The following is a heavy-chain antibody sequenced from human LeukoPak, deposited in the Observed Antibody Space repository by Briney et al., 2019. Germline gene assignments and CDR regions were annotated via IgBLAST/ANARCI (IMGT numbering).Heavy chain of an antibody. D-gene: IGHD3-22*01. J-gene: IGHJ3*02. CDR2: IWYDGSNK. Sequence: GGSLRLSCAASGFTFSSYGMHWVHQAPGKGLEWVAVIWYDGSNKYYADSVKGRFTISRDNSKNTLYLQMNSLRAEDTAVYYCARETYYYDSSTPASRSFDIWGQGTMVTVSS. CDR3: ARETYYYDSSTPASRSFDI. CDR1: GFTFSSYG. V-gene: IGHV3-33*01.